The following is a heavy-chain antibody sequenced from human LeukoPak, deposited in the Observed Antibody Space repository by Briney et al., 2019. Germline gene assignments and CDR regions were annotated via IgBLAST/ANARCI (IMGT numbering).Heavy chain of an antibody. D-gene: IGHD3-9*01. J-gene: IGHJ4*02. CDR2: ISWNSGSI. V-gene: IGHV3-9*01. Sequence: AGGSLRLSCAASGFTFDDYAMHWVRHAPGKGLEWVSGISWNSGSIGYADSVKGRFAISRDNAKNSLYLQMNSLRAEDTALYYCAKGGDILTGYFGVDDYWGQGTLVTVSS. CDR3: AKGGDILTGYFGVDDY. CDR1: GFTFDDYA.